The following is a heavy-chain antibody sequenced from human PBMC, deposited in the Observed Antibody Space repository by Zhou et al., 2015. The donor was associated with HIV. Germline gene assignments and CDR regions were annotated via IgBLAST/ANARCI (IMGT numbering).Heavy chain of an antibody. D-gene: IGHD2/OR15-2a*01. Sequence: QVQLVQSGAERASVKVSCKASGYTFSNYGFSWVRQAPGQGLEWMGWTYNGYRKYAQKFQGRLTMTTDTSTSTAYLELMSLRSDDTAVYFCARDSTTLLTLLVDYWGQGTLVTVSS. CDR3: ARDSTTLLTLLVDY. J-gene: IGHJ4*02. CDR1: GYTFSNYG. V-gene: IGHV1-18*01. CDR2: TYNGYR.